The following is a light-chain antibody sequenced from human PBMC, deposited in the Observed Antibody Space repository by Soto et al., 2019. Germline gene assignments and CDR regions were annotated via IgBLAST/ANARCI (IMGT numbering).Light chain of an antibody. CDR3: QQHNTWPPIT. J-gene: IGKJ5*01. Sequence: EIGMTQSPSTLSVSPGGRASLSCWASQSVSSNLAWYQQKPGQAPRLLIYGASTRATGIPARFSGSGSGTEFTLTISSLQSAAFAVYYCQQHNTWPPITFGQGTRLEIK. CDR1: QSVSSN. CDR2: GAS. V-gene: IGKV3-15*01.